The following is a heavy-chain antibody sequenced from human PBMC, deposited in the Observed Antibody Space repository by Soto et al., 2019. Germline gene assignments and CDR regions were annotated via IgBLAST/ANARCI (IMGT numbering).Heavy chain of an antibody. CDR2: ISGSGGST. J-gene: IGHJ6*02. Sequence: GGSLRLSCAASGFTFSSYAMSWVRQAPGKGLEWVSAISGSGGSTYYADSVKCRFTISRDNSKNTLYLQMNSLRAEDTAVYYCAKYRIYDSETYSMDVWGQGTTVTVSS. CDR3: AKYRIYDSETYSMDV. CDR1: GFTFSSYA. V-gene: IGHV3-23*01. D-gene: IGHD3-16*01.